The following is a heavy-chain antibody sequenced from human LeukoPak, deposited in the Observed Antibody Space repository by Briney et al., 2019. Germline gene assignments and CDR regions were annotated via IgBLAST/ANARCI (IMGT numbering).Heavy chain of an antibody. V-gene: IGHV3-23*01. D-gene: IGHD3-22*01. CDR2: ISGSGDRT. CDR3: AKKRPFYYDRDGYLGDVDY. CDR1: GFTFSSYG. Sequence: GGSLRLSCVASGFTFSSYGMSWVRQAPGKGLEWVSGISGSGDRTYYTDSVKGRFTISRDNSKNTLSLQMSTLRAEDTAVYYCAKKRPFYYDRDGYLGDVDYWGQGILVTVSP. J-gene: IGHJ4*02.